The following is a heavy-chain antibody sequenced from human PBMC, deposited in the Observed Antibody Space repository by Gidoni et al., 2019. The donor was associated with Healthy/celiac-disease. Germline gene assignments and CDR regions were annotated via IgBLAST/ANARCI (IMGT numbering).Heavy chain of an antibody. V-gene: IGHV4-61*02. CDR3: ARGDYDILTGLWFDP. J-gene: IGHJ5*02. CDR1: GAYIRSGSYY. Sequence: QVQLQASGPGLVKPSQTLSLNCTVAGAYIRSGSYYWSWIRQPAGKGLEWIGRIYTSGSTNYHPSLKRRVTISVDTSKNQFSLKLSSVTAADTAVYYCARGDYDILTGLWFDPWGQGTLVTVSS. D-gene: IGHD3-9*01. CDR2: IYTSGST.